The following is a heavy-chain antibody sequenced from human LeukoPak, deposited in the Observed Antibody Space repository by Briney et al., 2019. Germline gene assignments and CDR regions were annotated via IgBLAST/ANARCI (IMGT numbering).Heavy chain of an antibody. CDR2: FDPEDGET. CDR1: GYTLTELS. V-gene: IGHV1-24*01. J-gene: IGHJ6*02. D-gene: IGHD4-11*01. CDR3: ATETRQPRLYGMDV. Sequence: ASVKVSCKVSGYTLTELSMHWVRQAPGKGLEWMGGFDPEDGETIYAQKFQGRVTMTEDTSTDTAYMELSSLRSEDTAVYYCATETRQPRLYGMDVWGQGTTVTVSS.